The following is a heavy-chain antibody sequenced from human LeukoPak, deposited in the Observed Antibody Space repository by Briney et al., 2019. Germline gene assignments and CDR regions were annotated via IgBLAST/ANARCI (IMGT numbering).Heavy chain of an antibody. V-gene: IGHV4-39*01. CDR2: IYYSGST. CDR1: GGSISSSCYY. CDR3: ARQGGYSSSPVDY. Sequence: SETLSLTCTVSGGSISSSCYYWGWLRQPPGKGLEWIGSIYYSGSTYYNPSLKSRVTISVDTSKNQFSLKLSSVTAADTAVYYCARQGGYSSSPVDYWGQGTLVTVSS. J-gene: IGHJ4*02. D-gene: IGHD6-13*01.